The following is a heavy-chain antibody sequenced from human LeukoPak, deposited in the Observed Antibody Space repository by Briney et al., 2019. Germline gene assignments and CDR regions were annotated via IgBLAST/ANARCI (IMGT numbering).Heavy chain of an antibody. V-gene: IGHV4-59*08. J-gene: IGHJ4*02. Sequence: SETLSLTCAVYGGSFSGYYWSWIRQPPGKGLEWIGYTYYSGSTNYNPSLKSRVTISVDTSKNQFSLKLSSVTAADTAVYYCARQSSSSVYWGQGTLVTVSS. CDR3: ARQSSSSVY. CDR2: TYYSGST. CDR1: GGSFSGYY. D-gene: IGHD6-6*01.